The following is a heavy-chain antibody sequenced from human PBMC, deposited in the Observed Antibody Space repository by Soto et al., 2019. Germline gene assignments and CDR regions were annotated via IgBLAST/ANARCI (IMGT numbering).Heavy chain of an antibody. CDR1: GDSITSNSYF. Sequence: SETLSLTCTVSGDSITSNSYFWAWIRQPPGKGLEWIGSIYYSGTTYYNPSLKSRVTISVDRSKNQFSLKLSSVTAADTAVYYCAKMATIGTFDYWGQGTLVTVSS. J-gene: IGHJ4*02. D-gene: IGHD5-12*01. V-gene: IGHV4-39*01. CDR2: IYYSGTT. CDR3: AKMATIGTFDY.